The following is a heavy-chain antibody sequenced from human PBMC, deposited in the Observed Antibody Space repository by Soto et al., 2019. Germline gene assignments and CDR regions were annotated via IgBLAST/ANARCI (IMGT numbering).Heavy chain of an antibody. CDR1: GYTFTNFG. V-gene: IGHV1-18*01. J-gene: IGHJ4*02. D-gene: IGHD3-10*01. CDR3: AGEGTLIAC. CDR2: ISAYNGNT. Sequence: QVQLVQSGAEVKKPGASVKVSCKASGYTFTNFGISWVRQAPGQGLEWMGCISAYNGNTNYAQNFQGRVTMTTDTSTRTAYMELRSLRSDDTPLQYRAGEGTLIACWGQGTMVIVST.